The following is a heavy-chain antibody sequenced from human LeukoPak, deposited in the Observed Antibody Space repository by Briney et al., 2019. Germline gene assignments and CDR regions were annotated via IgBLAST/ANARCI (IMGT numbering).Heavy chain of an antibody. CDR3: AKVNSGSYYFDY. CDR1: GFTFSSYA. V-gene: IGHV3-23*01. J-gene: IGHJ4*02. Sequence: GGSLRLSCAASGFTFSSYAMSWVRQAPGKGLEWVSAISGSGGSTYYADSVKGRFTISRDNSKNTLYLQVNSLRAEDTAVYYCAKVNSGSYYFDYWGQGTLVTVSS. CDR2: ISGSGGST. D-gene: IGHD6-19*01.